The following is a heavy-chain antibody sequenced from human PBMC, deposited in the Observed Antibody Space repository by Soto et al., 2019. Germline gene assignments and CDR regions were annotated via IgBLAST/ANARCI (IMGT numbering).Heavy chain of an antibody. V-gene: IGHV1-69*04. J-gene: IGHJ4*02. D-gene: IGHD6-19*01. Sequence: SVKVSCKASGGTFSSYTISWVRQAPGQGLEWMGRIIPILGIANYAQKFQGRVTITADKSTSTAYMELSSLRSEDTAVYYCARDLGTGYSSGWYFDYWGQGTLVTVSS. CDR1: GGTFSSYT. CDR2: IIPILGIA. CDR3: ARDLGTGYSSGWYFDY.